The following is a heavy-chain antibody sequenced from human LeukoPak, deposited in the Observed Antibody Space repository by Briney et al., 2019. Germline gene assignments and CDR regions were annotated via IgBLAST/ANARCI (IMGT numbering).Heavy chain of an antibody. V-gene: IGHV3-53*01. CDR2: IYSGGTT. CDR1: GFIVSSSY. J-gene: IGHJ6*03. CDR3: ARDGNYYDRSGSYFRYYYIEV. Sequence: PGGSLRLSCVASGFIVSSSYMSWVRQAPGKGLEWVSVIYSGGTTYYAAAVRGRLTTSRDNSKNTLYLQIDSLRVEDTAVYYCARDGNYYDRSGSYFRYYYIEVWGEGTTVTVSS. D-gene: IGHD3-22*01.